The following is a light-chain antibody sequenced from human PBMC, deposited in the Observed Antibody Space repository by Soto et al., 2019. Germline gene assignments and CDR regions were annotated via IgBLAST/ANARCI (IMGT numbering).Light chain of an antibody. CDR3: QSYDSNLSVV. CDR2: GNS. J-gene: IGLJ2*01. CDR1: SSNIGAGYD. V-gene: IGLV1-40*01. Sequence: QPVLTQPPSVSGSPGQKVTISCTGSSSNIGAGYDVHWYQQLPGTAPKLLIYGNSNRPSGVPDRFSGSKSGTSACLAITWLQAEDEADYYCQSYDSNLSVVFGGGTKLTVL.